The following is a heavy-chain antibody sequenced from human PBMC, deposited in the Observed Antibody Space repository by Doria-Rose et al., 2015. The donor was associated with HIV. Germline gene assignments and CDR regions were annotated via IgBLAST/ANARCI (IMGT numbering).Heavy chain of an antibody. CDR1: GFSFESCA. CDR3: AKAPIIGPKYYFYMDV. D-gene: IGHD3-3*01. CDR2: ISWDSGAK. V-gene: IGHV3-9*01. Sequence: VQLVESGGGLVQPGRSLRLSCVGSGFSFESCAMHWVRLAPGKGLEWVAGISWDSGAKGTADSVEGRVTISRDSAKKSVYLEMRSLRPEDTAFYYCAKAPIIGPKYYFYMDVWGKGTAVTVSS. J-gene: IGHJ6*03.